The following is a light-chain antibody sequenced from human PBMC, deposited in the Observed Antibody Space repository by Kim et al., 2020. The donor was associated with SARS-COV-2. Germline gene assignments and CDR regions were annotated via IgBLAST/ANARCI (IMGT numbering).Light chain of an antibody. CDR2: DAS. V-gene: IGKV3-11*01. Sequence: LSPGEGATLSCRASQSVSSSYLAWYQQKPGQAPSLLIYDASNRATGIPARFSGSGSGTDFTLTISSLEPEDFAVYYCQQRSNWPPIGPGTKVDIK. CDR3: QQRSNWPP. J-gene: IGKJ3*01. CDR1: QSVSSSY.